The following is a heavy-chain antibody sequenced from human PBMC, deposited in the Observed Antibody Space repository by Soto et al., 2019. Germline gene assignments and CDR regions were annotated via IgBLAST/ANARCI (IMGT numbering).Heavy chain of an antibody. CDR2: IIPILGIA. CDR3: ARDLAAADY. J-gene: IGHJ4*02. Sequence: SVKVSCKASGGTFSSYTISWVRQAPGQGLEWMGRIIPILGIANYAQKFRGRVTMARDTSTSTVYMDLSSLRSDDTAVYYCARDLAAADYWGQGTLVTVSS. CDR1: GGTFSSYT. D-gene: IGHD6-13*01. V-gene: IGHV1-69*02.